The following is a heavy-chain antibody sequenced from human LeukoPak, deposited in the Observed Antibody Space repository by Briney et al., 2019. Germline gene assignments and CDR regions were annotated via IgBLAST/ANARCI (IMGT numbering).Heavy chain of an antibody. D-gene: IGHD6-19*01. CDR3: ARDRAPGWFDY. J-gene: IGHJ4*02. Sequence: GGSLRLSCAASGFTFSDSTMNWVRQAPGKGLEWVAVISYDGSNKYYADSVKGRFTISRDNSKNTLYLQMNSLRAEDTAVYYCARDRAPGWFDYWGQGTLVTVSS. CDR2: ISYDGSNK. CDR1: GFTFSDST. V-gene: IGHV3-30-3*01.